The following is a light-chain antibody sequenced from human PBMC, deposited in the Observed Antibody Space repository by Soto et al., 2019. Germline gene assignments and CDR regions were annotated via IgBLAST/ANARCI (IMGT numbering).Light chain of an antibody. CDR1: QGVNSD. V-gene: IGKV1-17*01. J-gene: IGKJ4*01. CDR3: LQDYSSPLT. CDR2: VAS. Sequence: DIQMTQSPYSVSASVGDRVTITCRASQGVNSDLGWYQQKPGKAPKRLIYVASRLQSGVPSRFSGSDSGTEFTLTINSLQPEDFASYYCLQDYSSPLTCGGGTRVEIK.